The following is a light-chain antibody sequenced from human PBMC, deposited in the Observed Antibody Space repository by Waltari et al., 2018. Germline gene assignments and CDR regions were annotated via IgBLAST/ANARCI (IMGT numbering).Light chain of an antibody. CDR3: CSYVTGDTWV. J-gene: IGLJ3*02. CDR1: SSDVGTYKF. V-gene: IGLV2-23*02. CDR2: EIN. Sequence: QSALTQPASVSGSPGQSITISCTGSSSDVGTYKFVSWYQQHPGKAPRLMIYEINQRHSGNSTRFPGSDFGRRAVLTIAGLQTDDEAEYYCCSYVTGDTWVFGGGTRVAVL.